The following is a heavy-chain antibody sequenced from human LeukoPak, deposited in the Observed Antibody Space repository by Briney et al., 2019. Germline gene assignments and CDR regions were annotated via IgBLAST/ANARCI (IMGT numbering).Heavy chain of an antibody. D-gene: IGHD3-10*01. Sequence: GASVKVSCEASGYTFTSYGISWVRQAPGQGLEWMGWISAYNGNTNYAQKLQGRVTMTTDTSTSTAYMELRSLRSDDTAVYYCTMVRGVITNFDYWGQGTLVTVSS. CDR2: ISAYNGNT. J-gene: IGHJ4*02. V-gene: IGHV1-18*04. CDR1: GYTFTSYG. CDR3: TMVRGVITNFDY.